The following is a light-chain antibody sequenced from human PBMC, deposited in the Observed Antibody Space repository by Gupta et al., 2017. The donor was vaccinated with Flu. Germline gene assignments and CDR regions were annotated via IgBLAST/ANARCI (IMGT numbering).Light chain of an antibody. CDR2: AAS. Sequence: DIQMTQSPSSLSASVGDRVTITCRASQSISNYLNWYQQKPGKAPKLLLYAASSLQSGVPSRFSGSGSGTDLTLTISSRQQEDFATYYCQQSDSVSPNSFGQGTKLEIK. CDR1: QSISNY. CDR3: QQSDSVSPNS. V-gene: IGKV1-39*01. J-gene: IGKJ2*03.